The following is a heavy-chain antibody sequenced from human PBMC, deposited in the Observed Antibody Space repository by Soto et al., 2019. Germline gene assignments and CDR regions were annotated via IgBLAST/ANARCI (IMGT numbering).Heavy chain of an antibody. CDR1: GGSISSYY. J-gene: IGHJ4*02. CDR3: AISGRYQGNFDY. CDR2: IYYSGST. D-gene: IGHD1-1*01. V-gene: IGHV4-59*08. Sequence: PSETLSLTCTVSGGSISSYYWSWIRQTPGKGLEWIGYIYYSGSTNYNPSLKSRVTISVDTSKNQFSLKPSSVTAADTAVYYCAISGRYQGNFDYWGQGTLVTVSS.